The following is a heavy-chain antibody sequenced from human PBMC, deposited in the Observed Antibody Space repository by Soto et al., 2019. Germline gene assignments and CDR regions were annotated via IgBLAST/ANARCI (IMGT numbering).Heavy chain of an antibody. CDR2: INHIGRT. CDR1: GGSFSGYY. Sequence: QVQLHQWGAGLVKSSETLSLTCAVYGGSFSGYYWSWIRQPPGKGLEWIGEINHIGRTNYNPSRESRVTIAVDTSKNQFSLKVNSVTAADTAVYYCARGGGRGYSYGYGIRDDAFNLWGQGTMVTVSS. CDR3: ARGGGRGYSYGYGIRDDAFNL. V-gene: IGHV4-34*01. D-gene: IGHD5-18*01. J-gene: IGHJ3*01.